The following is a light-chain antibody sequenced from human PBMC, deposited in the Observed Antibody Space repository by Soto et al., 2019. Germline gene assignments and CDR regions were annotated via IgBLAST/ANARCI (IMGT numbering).Light chain of an antibody. J-gene: IGLJ2*01. CDR3: ASYTSRTSVV. CDR1: SSDVGRYNY. Sequence: QSALTRPASVSGSPGQSITISCTGTSSDVGRYNYVSWYQQYPGKAPKLIIFEVSIRPSGVSNRFSGSKSGTTASLTISGLQTDDEADYYCASYTSRTSVVFGGGTKLTVL. V-gene: IGLV2-14*01. CDR2: EVS.